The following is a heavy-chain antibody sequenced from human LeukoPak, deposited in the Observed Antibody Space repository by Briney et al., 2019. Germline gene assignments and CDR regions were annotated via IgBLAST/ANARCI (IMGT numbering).Heavy chain of an antibody. Sequence: GGSLRLSCAASGFTFSSYAMSWDRQAPGKGLEWVSAISGSGGSTYYADSVKGRFTISRDNSKNTLYLQMNSLRAEDTAVYYCAKEGESIVGATGFDYWGQGTLVTVSS. CDR1: GFTFSSYA. J-gene: IGHJ4*02. V-gene: IGHV3-23*01. CDR3: AKEGESIVGATGFDY. CDR2: ISGSGGST. D-gene: IGHD1-26*01.